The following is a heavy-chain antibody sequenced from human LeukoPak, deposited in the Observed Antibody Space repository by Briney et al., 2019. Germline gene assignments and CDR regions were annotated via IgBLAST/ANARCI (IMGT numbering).Heavy chain of an antibody. D-gene: IGHD3-10*01. J-gene: IGHJ4*02. CDR1: GFTFSSYA. CDR2: ISGSGGST. V-gene: IGHV3-23*01. Sequence: GGSLRLSCAASGFTFSSYAMSWVRQAPGKGLEWVSAISGSGGSTYYADSVKGRFTISRDNSKNTLYLQMNSLRAEDTAVYYCARDRLLWFGESPLFDYWGQGTLVTVSS. CDR3: ARDRLLWFGESPLFDY.